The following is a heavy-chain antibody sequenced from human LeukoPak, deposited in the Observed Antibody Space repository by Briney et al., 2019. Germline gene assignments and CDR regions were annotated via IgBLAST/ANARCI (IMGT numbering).Heavy chain of an antibody. CDR3: ARDPPLVDAFDI. Sequence: GGSLRLSCAASGFTFSSYSMNWVRQAPGKGLEWVSYISSSGSTIYYADSVKGRFTISRDNAKNSLYLQMNSLRAEDTAVYYCARDPPLVDAFDIWGQGTMVTVSS. V-gene: IGHV3-48*04. J-gene: IGHJ3*02. D-gene: IGHD1-26*01. CDR1: GFTFSSYS. CDR2: ISSSGSTI.